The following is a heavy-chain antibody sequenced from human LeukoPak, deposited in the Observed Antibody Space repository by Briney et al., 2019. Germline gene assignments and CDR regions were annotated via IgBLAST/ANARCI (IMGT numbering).Heavy chain of an antibody. CDR1: GFTFSSYA. CDR3: AKVRYSSGWYWDY. D-gene: IGHD6-19*01. J-gene: IGHJ4*02. CDR2: ISGSGGST. V-gene: IGHV3-23*01. Sequence: GGSLRISCAASGFTFSSYAMSWVRQAPGKGLEWVSAISGSGGSTYYADSVKGRFPISRDNSKNTLYLQMNSLRAEDTAVYYCAKVRYSSGWYWDYWGQGTLVTVSS.